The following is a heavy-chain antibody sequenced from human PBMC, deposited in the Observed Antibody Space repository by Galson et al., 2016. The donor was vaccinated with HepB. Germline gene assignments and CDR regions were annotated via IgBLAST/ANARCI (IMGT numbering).Heavy chain of an antibody. D-gene: IGHD1-26*01. CDR2: INAGNGNT. CDR1: GYTFTTYA. J-gene: IGHJ5*02. Sequence: SVKVSCKASGYTFTTYAMHWVRQAPGQRLEWMGWINAGNGNTKYSQKFQGRVTITRDTSASTAYMELSSLRSEDTAVYYCARDSGSPNWFDPWGHGTLVTVSS. V-gene: IGHV1-3*01. CDR3: ARDSGSPNWFDP.